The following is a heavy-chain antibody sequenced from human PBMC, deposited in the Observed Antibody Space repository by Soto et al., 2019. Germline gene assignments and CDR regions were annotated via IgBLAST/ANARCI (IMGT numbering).Heavy chain of an antibody. V-gene: IGHV1-2*04. CDR3: ARDLSTGTTNYYYYGMDV. J-gene: IGHJ6*02. D-gene: IGHD1-1*01. Sequence: ASVKVSCKASGGTFSSYAISWVRQAPGQGLEWMGWINPNSGGTNYAQKFQGWVTMTRDTSISTAYMELSRLRSDDTAVYYCARDLSTGTTNYYYYGMDVWGQGTTVTVSS. CDR1: GGTFSSYA. CDR2: INPNSGGT.